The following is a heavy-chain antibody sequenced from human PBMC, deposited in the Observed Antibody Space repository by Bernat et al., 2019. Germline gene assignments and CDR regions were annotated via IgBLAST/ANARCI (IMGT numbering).Heavy chain of an antibody. CDR3: ARERRIAVAGYGMDV. J-gene: IGHJ6*02. Sequence: EVQLVESGGGLVQPGGSLRLSCAASGFTFSSYDMHWVRQATGKGLEWVSAIGTAGDTYYPGSVKGRFTISRGNAKNSLYLQMNSLRAGDTAVYYCARERRIAVAGYGMDVWGQGTTVTVSS. D-gene: IGHD6-19*01. CDR2: IGTAGDT. CDR1: GFTFSSYD. V-gene: IGHV3-13*01.